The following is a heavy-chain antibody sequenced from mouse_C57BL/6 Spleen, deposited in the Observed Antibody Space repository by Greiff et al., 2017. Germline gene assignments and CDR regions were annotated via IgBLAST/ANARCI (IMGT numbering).Heavy chain of an antibody. V-gene: IGHV1-69*01. CDR3: ARKEIYYDYDGAWFAY. CDR2: IDPSDSYT. Sequence: QVQLQHPGAELVMPGASVKLSCKASGYTFTSYWMHWVKQRPGQGLEWIGEIDPSDSYTNYNQKFKGKSTLTVDKSSSTAYMQLSSLTSEDSAVYYCARKEIYYDYDGAWFAYWGQGTLVTVSA. J-gene: IGHJ3*01. D-gene: IGHD2-4*01. CDR1: GYTFTSYW.